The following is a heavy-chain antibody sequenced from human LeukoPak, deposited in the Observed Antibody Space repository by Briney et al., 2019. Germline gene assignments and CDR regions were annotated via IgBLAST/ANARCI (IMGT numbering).Heavy chain of an antibody. CDR3: ARSRAFNSGAFDP. CDR1: GASVSSASY. D-gene: IGHD1-26*01. J-gene: IGHJ5*02. V-gene: IGHV4-61*01. CDR2: IYNGVNT. Sequence: SETLSLTCTVSGASVSSASYWSWIRQPPGKGVEWIAHIYNGVNTNYNPSLKSRVTISVDTSKNQFSLRLSSVTAADTAVYYCARSRAFNSGAFDPWGQGSLVTASS.